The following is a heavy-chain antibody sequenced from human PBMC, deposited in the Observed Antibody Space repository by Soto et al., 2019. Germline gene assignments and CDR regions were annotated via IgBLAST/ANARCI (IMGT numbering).Heavy chain of an antibody. J-gene: IGHJ6*02. CDR3: ARGGYYDSSGSRNYYYYGMNV. D-gene: IGHD3-22*01. CDR1: GYTFTSYG. V-gene: IGHV1-18*01. CDR2: ISAYDGNT. Sequence: QVQLVQSGAEVKKPGASVKVSCKASGYTFTSYGINWVRQAPGQGLEWLGWISAYDGNTNYAQILQGRVSMTTDTSTITAYMEVRSLRSDDTAVYYCARGGYYDSSGSRNYYYYGMNVWGQGTTVTVSS.